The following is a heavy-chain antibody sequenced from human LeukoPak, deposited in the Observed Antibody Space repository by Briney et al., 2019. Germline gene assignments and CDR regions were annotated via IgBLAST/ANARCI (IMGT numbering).Heavy chain of an antibody. Sequence: GGSLRLSCAASGFTFSSYGMHWVRQAPGKGLEWVAVISYDGSNKYYADSVKGRFTISRDNSKNRLYLQMNSLRAEDTAVYYCAKAGASIAAADFSFDYWGQGTLVTVSS. CDR2: ISYDGSNK. J-gene: IGHJ4*02. CDR1: GFTFSSYG. CDR3: AKAGASIAAADFSFDY. V-gene: IGHV3-30*18. D-gene: IGHD6-13*01.